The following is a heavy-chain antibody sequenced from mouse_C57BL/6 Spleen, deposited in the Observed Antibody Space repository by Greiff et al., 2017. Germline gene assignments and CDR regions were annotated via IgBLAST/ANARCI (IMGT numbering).Heavy chain of an antibody. V-gene: IGHV14-4*01. CDR3: TTSYSNYEAY. CDR2: IDPENGDT. CDR1: GFNIKDDY. Sequence: VQLQQSGAELVRPGASVKLSCTASGFNIKDDYMHWVKQRPEQGLEWIGWIDPENGDTEYASKFQGKATITADTSSNTAYLQLSSLTSEDTAVYYCTTSYSNYEAYWGQGTLVTVSA. D-gene: IGHD2-5*01. J-gene: IGHJ3*01.